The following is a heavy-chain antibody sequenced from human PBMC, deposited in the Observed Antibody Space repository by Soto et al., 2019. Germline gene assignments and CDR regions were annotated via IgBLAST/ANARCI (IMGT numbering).Heavy chain of an antibody. Sequence: PVGSLRLSCAASGFTFSNAWMSWVRQAPGKGLEWVGRIKSKTDGGTTDYAAPVKGRFTISRDDSKNTLYLQMNSLKTEDTAVYYCTTDRGVAVAGPGYNWFDPWGQGSLVTVSS. V-gene: IGHV3-15*01. D-gene: IGHD6-19*01. CDR2: IKSKTDGGTT. CDR3: TTDRGVAVAGPGYNWFDP. J-gene: IGHJ5*02. CDR1: GFTFSNAW.